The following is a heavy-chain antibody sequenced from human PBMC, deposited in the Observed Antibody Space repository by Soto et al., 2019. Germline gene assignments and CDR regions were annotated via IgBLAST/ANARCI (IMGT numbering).Heavy chain of an antibody. V-gene: IGHV3-23*01. J-gene: IGHJ4*02. Sequence: EVQLLESGGGLVQPGGSLRLSCAASGFTFSSYDMSWVRQAPGKGLEWVSTISGSDGTTYYADSVKGRFTISRDDSKNTLYLQMNSLRAEDTAVYFCATDSRLTALPDHWGQGTLVTVSS. CDR1: GFTFSSYD. CDR2: ISGSDGTT. D-gene: IGHD6-25*01. CDR3: ATDSRLTALPDH.